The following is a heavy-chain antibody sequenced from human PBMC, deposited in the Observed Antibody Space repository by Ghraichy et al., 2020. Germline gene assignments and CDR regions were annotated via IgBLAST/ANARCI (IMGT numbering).Heavy chain of an antibody. D-gene: IGHD5-12*01. CDR3: ARDIRGIVATIIDY. CDR2: ISAYNGNT. CDR1: GYTFTSYG. Sequence: ASVKVSCKASGYTFTSYGISWVRQAPGQGLEWMGWISAYNGNTNYAQKLQGSVTMTTDTSTSTAYMELRSLRSDDTAVYYCARDIRGIVATIIDYWGQGTLVTVSS. J-gene: IGHJ4*02. V-gene: IGHV1-18*01.